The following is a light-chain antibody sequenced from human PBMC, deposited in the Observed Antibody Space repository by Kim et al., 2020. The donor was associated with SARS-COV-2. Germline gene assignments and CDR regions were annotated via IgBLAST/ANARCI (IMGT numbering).Light chain of an antibody. J-gene: IGKJ3*01. V-gene: IGKV1-39*01. CDR1: QTISSH. Sequence: ASVGDRVTITCRTSQTISSHLNWYQQKPGRAPKLLISAASTLQGGVPSRFSGSGSETDFTLTISSLQPEDFATYFCQQSYITPFTFGPGTKVDIK. CDR3: QQSYITPFT. CDR2: AAS.